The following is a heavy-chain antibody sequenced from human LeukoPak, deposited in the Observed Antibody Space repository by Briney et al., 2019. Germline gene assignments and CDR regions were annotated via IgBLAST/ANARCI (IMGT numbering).Heavy chain of an antibody. CDR2: VSGTGGRT. D-gene: IGHD1-7*01. CDR1: GFTFSTYA. V-gene: IGHV3-23*01. Sequence: TGGSLRLSCAASGFTFSTYAMSWVRQAPGKGLEWVSVVSGTGGRTYYADSVKGRFTISRDNAKNSLYLQMNSLRAEDTAVYYCARGPYNWNYINFDYWGQGTLVTVSS. CDR3: ARGPYNWNYINFDY. J-gene: IGHJ4*02.